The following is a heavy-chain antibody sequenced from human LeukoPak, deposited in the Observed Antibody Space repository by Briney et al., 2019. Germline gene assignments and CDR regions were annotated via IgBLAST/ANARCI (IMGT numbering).Heavy chain of an antibody. J-gene: IGHJ4*02. CDR3: ARRDSSGYYLDY. D-gene: IGHD3-22*01. V-gene: IGHV4-31*03. Sequence: PSETLSLTCTVSGGSISSGGYYWSWIRQHPGKGLEWIGYIYYSGSTYYNPSLKSRVTISVDTSKNQFSLKLSPVTAADTAVYYCARRDSSGYYLDYWGQGTLVTVSS. CDR1: GGSISSGGYY. CDR2: IYYSGST.